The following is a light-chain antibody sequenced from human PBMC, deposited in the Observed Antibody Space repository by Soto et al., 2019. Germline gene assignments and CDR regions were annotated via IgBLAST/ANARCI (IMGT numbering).Light chain of an antibody. V-gene: IGKV1-5*03. CDR2: NAS. CDR1: QTISSC. J-gene: IGKJ1*01. Sequence: EIQMTQSPATLSGSAGERATITCGASQTISSCLAWYQQKPGKAPKLLIYNASTLKSGVPSRFSGSGSGTEFTLTISSLQPEDFATYYCLQHNSYPRTFGQGTKVDIK. CDR3: LQHNSYPRT.